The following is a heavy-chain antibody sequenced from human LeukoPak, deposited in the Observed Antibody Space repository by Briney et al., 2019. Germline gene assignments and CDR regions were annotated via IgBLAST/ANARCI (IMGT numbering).Heavy chain of an antibody. V-gene: IGHV3-9*01. CDR3: AKDFSPIIPDDYGDYYYGMDV. D-gene: IGHD4-17*01. CDR2: ISWNSGSI. CDR1: GFTFDDHA. Sequence: GRSLRLSCAASGFTFDDHAMHWIRQAPGKGLEWVSGISWNSGSIGYADSVKGRFTISRDNAKNSLYLQMNSLRAEDTALYYCAKDFSPIIPDDYGDYYYGMDVWGQGTTVTVSS. J-gene: IGHJ6*02.